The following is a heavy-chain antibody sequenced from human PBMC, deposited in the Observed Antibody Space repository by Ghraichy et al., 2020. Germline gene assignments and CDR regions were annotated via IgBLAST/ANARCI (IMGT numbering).Heavy chain of an antibody. CDR3: ARPDYYGSSGYYLN. CDR2: IYYSGNT. J-gene: IGHJ4*02. Sequence: SQTLSLTCTVSVGSINSSSYYWGWIRQPPGKGLEWIGNIYYSGNTYYNPSLKSRVTISVDTSKNQFSLRLSSVTAADTAVYYCARPDYYGSSGYYLNWGQGTLVTVSS. D-gene: IGHD3-22*01. CDR1: VGSINSSSYY. V-gene: IGHV4-39*01.